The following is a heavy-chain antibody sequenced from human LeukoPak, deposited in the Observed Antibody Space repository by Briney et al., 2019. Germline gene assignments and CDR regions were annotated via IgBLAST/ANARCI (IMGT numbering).Heavy chain of an antibody. Sequence: PSETLSLTCTVSGGSISSRSYYWSWIRQPPGTGLEWIGYIYYSGSTNYNPSLMSRVTISVDTSKNQFSLKLSSVTAADTAVYYCARGAKRQWLVSYYYMDVWGKGTTVTVSS. V-gene: IGHV4-61*05. CDR3: ARGAKRQWLVSYYYMDV. CDR1: GGSISSRSYY. CDR2: IYYSGST. J-gene: IGHJ6*03. D-gene: IGHD6-19*01.